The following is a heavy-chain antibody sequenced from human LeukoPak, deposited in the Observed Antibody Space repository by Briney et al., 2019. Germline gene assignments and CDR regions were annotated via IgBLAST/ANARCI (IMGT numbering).Heavy chain of an antibody. J-gene: IGHJ4*02. D-gene: IGHD6-19*01. Sequence: PSETLSLTCAVYGGSFSGYYMSWVRQAPGMGLEWVSVIYSGSSTNYADSVKGRFTISRDNSKNTLHLQMNSLRAEDTAVYYCARVRIPEYSGGWYFDYWGQGTLVTVSS. CDR3: ARVRIPEYSGGWYFDY. V-gene: IGHV3-53*01. CDR2: IYSGSST. CDR1: GGSFSGYY.